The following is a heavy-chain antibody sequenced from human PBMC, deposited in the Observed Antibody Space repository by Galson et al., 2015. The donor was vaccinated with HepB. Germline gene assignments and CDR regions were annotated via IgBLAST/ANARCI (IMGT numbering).Heavy chain of an antibody. CDR1: GFTFSSYA. V-gene: IGHV3-30-3*01. Sequence: SLRLSCAASGFTFSSYAMHWVRPAPGKGLEWVAVISYDGSNKYYADSVKGRFTISRDNSKNTLYLQMNSLRAEDTAVYYCARDPEGVVVPAFDYGGQGTLVTVSS. J-gene: IGHJ4*02. CDR3: ARDPEGVVVPAFDY. D-gene: IGHD2-2*01. CDR2: ISYDGSNK.